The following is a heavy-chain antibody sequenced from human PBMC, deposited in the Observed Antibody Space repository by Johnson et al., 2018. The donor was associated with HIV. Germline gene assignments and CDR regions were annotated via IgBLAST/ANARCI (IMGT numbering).Heavy chain of an antibody. J-gene: IGHJ3*01. CDR3: AKPYYDFWGGYYEYNAFDL. V-gene: IGHV3-33*06. CDR2: IWYDGTDK. CDR1: GFAFRNYG. Sequence: QMMLVESGGGVVQPGTSLRLSCAASGFAFRNYGMHWVRQAPGKGLEWVALIWYDGTDKYYADSVKGRFTISRDNSKNTLSLQMNSLRAEDTAVYYWAKPYYDFWGGYYEYNAFDLWGRGTSVTVS. D-gene: IGHD3-3*01.